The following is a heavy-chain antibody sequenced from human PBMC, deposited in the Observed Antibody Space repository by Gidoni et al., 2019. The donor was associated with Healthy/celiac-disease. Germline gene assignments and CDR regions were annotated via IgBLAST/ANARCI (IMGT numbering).Heavy chain of an antibody. CDR1: GFPFRSSA. V-gene: IGHV3-23*01. Sequence: EVQLLESGGGLVQPGGSLRLSCAASGFPFRSSAMSWVRQAPGKGMECVSAISGSGGSTYYAGSVKGRFTISKDNSKNTLYLQMNSLRAEDTAVYYGAKAPKNSSGWYMYYYYGMDVWGQGTTVTVSS. J-gene: IGHJ6*02. D-gene: IGHD6-19*01. CDR2: ISGSGGST. CDR3: AKAPKNSSGWYMYYYYGMDV.